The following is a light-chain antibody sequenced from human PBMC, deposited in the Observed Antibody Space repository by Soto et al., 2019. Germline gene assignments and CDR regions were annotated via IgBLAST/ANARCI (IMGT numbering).Light chain of an antibody. J-gene: IGLJ2*01. Sequence: QSVLTQPPSVSGAPGQRITISCTGSTSNLGAAYDVQWYQQLPRTAPKLLLYANRNRPSGVPDRFSGSKSGTSASLAITGLQAEDEADYYRQSYDSILSVVFGGGTKLTVL. CDR1: TSNLGAAYD. CDR2: ANR. V-gene: IGLV1-40*01. CDR3: QSYDSILSVV.